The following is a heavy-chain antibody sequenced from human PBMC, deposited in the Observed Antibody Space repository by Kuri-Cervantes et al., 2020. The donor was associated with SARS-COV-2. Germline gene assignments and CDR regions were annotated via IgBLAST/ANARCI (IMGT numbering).Heavy chain of an antibody. J-gene: IGHJ4*02. CDR2: IIPIFGTA. D-gene: IGHD6-19*01. CDR3: ARGVAVAGYYYFDY. V-gene: IGHV1-69*13. Sequence: SAKVSCKAAGGTFSSYATSWVRQAPGQGLEWMGGIIPIFGTANYAQKFQGRVTITADESTSTAYMELSSLRSEDTAVYYCARGVAVAGYYYFDYWGQGTLVTVSS. CDR1: GGTFSSYA.